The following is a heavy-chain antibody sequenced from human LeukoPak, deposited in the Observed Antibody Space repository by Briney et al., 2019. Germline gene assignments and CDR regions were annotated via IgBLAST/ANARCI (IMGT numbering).Heavy chain of an antibody. CDR1: GCTFTSYD. Sequence: ASVKVSCKASGCTFTSYDINWVRQATGQGLEWMGWMNPNSGNTGYAQKFQGRVTMTRNTSISTAYMELSSLRSDDTAVYYCASEGAPNAAFDIWGQGTMVTVSS. V-gene: IGHV1-8*01. J-gene: IGHJ3*02. CDR2: MNPNSGNT. D-gene: IGHD2-8*01. CDR3: ASEGAPNAAFDI.